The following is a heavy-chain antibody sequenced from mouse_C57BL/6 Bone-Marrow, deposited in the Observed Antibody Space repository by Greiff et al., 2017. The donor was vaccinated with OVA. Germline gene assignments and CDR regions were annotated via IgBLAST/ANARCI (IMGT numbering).Heavy chain of an antibody. CDR3: ARRTAQATPAWFAY. D-gene: IGHD3-2*02. J-gene: IGHJ3*01. CDR1: GYTFTSYD. Sequence: QVQLQQSGPELVKPGASVKLSCKASGYTFTSYDINWVKQRPGQGLEWIGWIYPRDGSTKYNEKFKGKATLTVDTSSSTAYMELHSLTSEDSAVYFCARRTAQATPAWFAYWGQGTLVTVSA. V-gene: IGHV1-85*01. CDR2: IYPRDGST.